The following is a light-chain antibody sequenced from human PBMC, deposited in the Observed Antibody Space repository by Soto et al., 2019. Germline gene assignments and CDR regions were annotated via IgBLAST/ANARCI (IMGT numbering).Light chain of an antibody. J-gene: IGLJ1*01. CDR3: TSYTSSSPYV. V-gene: IGLV2-14*01. CDR1: SSDVGGYNY. CDR2: EVR. Sequence: QSVLTQPASVSGSPGQSITISCTGTSSDVGGYNYVSWYQQHPGKAPKLMIYEVRNRPSGISNRFFGSKSGNTASLTISGLQAEDEADYYCTSYTSSSPYVFGTGTKVTVL.